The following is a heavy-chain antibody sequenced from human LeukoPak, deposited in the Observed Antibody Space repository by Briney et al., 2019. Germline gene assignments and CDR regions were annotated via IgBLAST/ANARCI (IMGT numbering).Heavy chain of an antibody. Sequence: KPSQTLSRTCAVSGGSISSGGYSWSWIRQPPGKGLEWIGYIYHSGSTYYNPSLKSRVTIPVDRSKNQFSLKLSSVTAADTAVYYCARGGYYDSSGSTGFWFDPWGQGTLVTVSS. V-gene: IGHV4-30-2*01. D-gene: IGHD3-22*01. CDR2: IYHSGST. CDR1: GGSISSGGYS. CDR3: ARGGYYDSSGSTGFWFDP. J-gene: IGHJ5*02.